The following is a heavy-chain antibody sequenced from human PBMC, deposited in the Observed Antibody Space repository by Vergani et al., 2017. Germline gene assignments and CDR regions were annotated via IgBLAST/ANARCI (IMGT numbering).Heavy chain of an antibody. CDR1: GGTFSSYA. V-gene: IGHV1-69*01. CDR3: ARERRAMATIIGHDAFDI. J-gene: IGHJ3*02. D-gene: IGHD5-24*01. CDR2: IIPICGTA. Sequence: QVQLVQSGAEVKKPGSSVKVSCKASGGTFSSYAISWVRQAPGQGLEWMGGIIPICGTANYAQKFQGRVTITADESTSTAYMELSSLRSEDTAMYYCARERRAMATIIGHDAFDIGGQGTMVTVSS.